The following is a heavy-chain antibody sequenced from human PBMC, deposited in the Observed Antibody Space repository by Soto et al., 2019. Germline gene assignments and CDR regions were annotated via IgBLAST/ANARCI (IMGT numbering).Heavy chain of an antibody. CDR2: ISRSGGST. CDR1: GFTFSSYA. V-gene: IGHV3-23*01. D-gene: IGHD6-13*01. Sequence: EVQLLEYGGGLVQPGGSLRLSCAASGFTFSSYAMSWVRQAPGKGLEWVSAISRSGGSTYYADSVKGRFTISRDNSKNTLYLQMNRLRPEDKAVYYCAKIPHSNSWYLDVFDIWGQGTQVTVYS. J-gene: IGHJ3*02. CDR3: AKIPHSNSWYLDVFDI.